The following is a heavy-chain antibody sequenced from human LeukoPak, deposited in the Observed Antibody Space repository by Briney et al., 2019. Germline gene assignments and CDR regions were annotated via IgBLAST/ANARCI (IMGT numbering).Heavy chain of an antibody. J-gene: IGHJ3*02. V-gene: IGHV6-1*01. CDR3: ASSGWYDRMAFDI. CDR1: GDSVSSNSAA. D-gene: IGHD6-19*01. Sequence: SQTLSLTCAISGDSVSSNSAAWNWIKQSPSRGLEWLGRTYYRSKWYNDYAVSVKSRITINPDTSKNQFSPQLNSVTPEDTAVYYCASSGWYDRMAFDIWGQGTMVTVSS. CDR2: TYYRSKWYN.